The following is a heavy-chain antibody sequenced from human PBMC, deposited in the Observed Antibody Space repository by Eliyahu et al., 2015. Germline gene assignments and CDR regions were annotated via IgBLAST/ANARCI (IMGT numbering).Heavy chain of an antibody. Sequence: QVQLVQSGAXVKKPGASVKFSCKASGYTFTSYAMHWVRQAPGQRLEWMGWINAGNGNTKYSQKFQGRVTITRDTSASTAYMELSSLRSEDTAVYYCARGVVSGYLFDYWGQGTLVTVSS. V-gene: IGHV1-3*01. D-gene: IGHD3-22*01. CDR1: GYTFTSYA. J-gene: IGHJ4*02. CDR2: INAGNGNT. CDR3: ARGVVSGYLFDY.